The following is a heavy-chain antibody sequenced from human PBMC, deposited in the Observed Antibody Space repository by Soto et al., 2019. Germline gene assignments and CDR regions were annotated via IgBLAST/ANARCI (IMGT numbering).Heavy chain of an antibody. CDR1: GYSFTNYG. J-gene: IGHJ6*03. CDR3: ARDRGVAPPVAGNTHYYYYMDV. D-gene: IGHD6-19*01. V-gene: IGHV1-18*01. CDR2: ISAYNGNT. Sequence: QDQLVQSGVEVKKPGASVKVSCKASGYSFTNYGITWVRQAPGQGFEWMGWISAYNGNTNYAQKFQGRVTLTTDASMRTASLELRSLRSDDTAVYYCARDRGVAPPVAGNTHYYYYMDVWGKGTTVTVSS.